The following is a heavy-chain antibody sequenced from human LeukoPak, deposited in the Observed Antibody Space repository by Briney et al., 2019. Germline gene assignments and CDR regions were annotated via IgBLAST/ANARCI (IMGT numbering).Heavy chain of an antibody. J-gene: IGHJ3*02. CDR3: AKDSGGSFIYGGAFDI. CDR2: ISSSGSTI. Sequence: GGSLRLSCAASGFTFSDYYMSWIRQAPGKGLEWVSYISSSGSTIYYADSVKGRFTISRDNAKNSLYLQMNSLRAEDMALYYCAKDSGGSFIYGGAFDIWGQGTMVTVSS. CDR1: GFTFSDYY. D-gene: IGHD2-15*01. V-gene: IGHV3-11*01.